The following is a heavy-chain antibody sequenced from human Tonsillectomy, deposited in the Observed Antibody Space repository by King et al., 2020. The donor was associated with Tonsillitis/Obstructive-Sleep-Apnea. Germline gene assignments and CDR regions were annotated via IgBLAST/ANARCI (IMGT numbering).Heavy chain of an antibody. J-gene: IGHJ4*02. Sequence: VQLVESGGGLIKPGGSLRLSCAASGFTFSNAWMSWVRQAPGKGLEVVGRVKSKTDGGTTDYAAPGKGRFTISREDSKDMLYLQMSSLKTEDTAVYYCTTDFVEGGVVVDYWGQGTLVTVSS. CDR1: GFTFSNAW. CDR3: TTDFVEGGVVVDY. CDR2: VKSKTDGGTT. V-gene: IGHV3-15*01. D-gene: IGHD3-16*01.